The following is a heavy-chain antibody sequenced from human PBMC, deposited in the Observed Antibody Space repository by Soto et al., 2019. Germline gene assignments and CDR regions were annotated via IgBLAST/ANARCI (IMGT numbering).Heavy chain of an antibody. D-gene: IGHD6-13*01. J-gene: IGHJ4*02. V-gene: IGHV1-3*01. CDR1: GYTFTSYA. CDR3: ARGKGYSSSWYGPYYFDY. CDR2: INAGNGNT. Sequence: SVKVSCKASGYTFTSYAMHWVRQAPGQRLEWMGWINAGNGNTKYSQKFQGRVTITRDTSASTAYMELSSLRSEDTAVYYCARGKGYSSSWYGPYYFDYWGQGTMVTVSS.